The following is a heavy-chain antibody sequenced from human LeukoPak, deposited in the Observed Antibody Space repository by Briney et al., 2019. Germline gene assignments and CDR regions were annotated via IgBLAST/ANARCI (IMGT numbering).Heavy chain of an antibody. V-gene: IGHV4-59*01. Sequence: PSETLSLTCTVSGGSISSYYWSWIRQPPGKGLEWIGYIYYSGSTNYNPSLKSRVTISVDTSKNQFSLKLSSVTAADTAVYYCARQSDPALFDYWGQGTLVTVSS. CDR1: GGSISSYY. CDR2: IYYSGST. D-gene: IGHD2-21*02. CDR3: ARQSDPALFDY. J-gene: IGHJ4*02.